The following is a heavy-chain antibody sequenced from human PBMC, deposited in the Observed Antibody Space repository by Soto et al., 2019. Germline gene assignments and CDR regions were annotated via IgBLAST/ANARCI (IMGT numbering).Heavy chain of an antibody. Sequence: SETLSLTCTVSGGSINSGGYYCSWIRQHPGKGLEWIGYIYNSGSTYYNSSLKSRVTISVDASKNQFSLKLSSVTAADTAVYYCARVGYSYGYFDYWVQGTLVTVSS. D-gene: IGHD5-18*01. CDR3: ARVGYSYGYFDY. V-gene: IGHV4-31*03. J-gene: IGHJ4*02. CDR2: IYNSGST. CDR1: GGSINSGGYY.